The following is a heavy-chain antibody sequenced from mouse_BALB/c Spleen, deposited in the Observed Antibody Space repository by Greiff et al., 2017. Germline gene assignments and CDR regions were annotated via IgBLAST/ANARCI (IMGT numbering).Heavy chain of an antibody. CDR1: GYSFTGYF. J-gene: IGHJ4*01. V-gene: IGHV1-67*01. CDR2: ISTYYGDA. D-gene: IGHD1-2*01. CDR3: ARYGLRLRAMDY. Sequence: QVQLQQSGPELVKPGASVKISCKASGYSFTGYFMNWVKQSHAKSLEWIGVISTYYGDASYNQKFKGKATMTVDKSSSTAYMELARLTSEDSAIYYCARYGLRLRAMDYWGQGTSVTVSS.